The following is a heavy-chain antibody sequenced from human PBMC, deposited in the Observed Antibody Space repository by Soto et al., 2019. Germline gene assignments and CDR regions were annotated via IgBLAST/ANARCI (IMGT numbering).Heavy chain of an antibody. CDR3: GRGVNDFWNSHPKRLDY. D-gene: IGHD3-3*01. CDR1: GFTFSGSA. CDR2: IRSKANSYAT. V-gene: IGHV3-73*01. Sequence: AGGSLRLSCAASGFTFSGSAMHWVRQASGKGLEWVGRIRSKANSYATAYGVSVKCRFTISRDDSRNTAYLQMNSLKTEDTAVYYCGRGVNDFWNSHPKRLDYWGQGTVVTVSS. J-gene: IGHJ4*02.